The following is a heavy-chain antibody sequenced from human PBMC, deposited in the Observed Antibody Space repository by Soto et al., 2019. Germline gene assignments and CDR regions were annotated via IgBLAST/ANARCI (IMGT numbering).Heavy chain of an antibody. D-gene: IGHD1-20*01. J-gene: IGHJ6*02. CDR2: IYHSGST. CDR3: ARGSITGTLYFYYGMDV. CDR1: GGSISSGGYS. V-gene: IGHV4-30-2*01. Sequence: SETLSLTCAFSGGSISSGGYSWSWIRQPPGKGLEWIGYIYHSGSTYYNPSLKSRVTISVDRSKNQFSLKLSSVTAADTAVYYCARGSITGTLYFYYGMDVWGQGTTVTVSS.